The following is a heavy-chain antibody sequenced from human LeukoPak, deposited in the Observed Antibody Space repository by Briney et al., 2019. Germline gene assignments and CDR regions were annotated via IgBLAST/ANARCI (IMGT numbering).Heavy chain of an antibody. Sequence: KPSETLSLTCTVSGGSISSYYWSWIRQPPGKGLEWIGYTYYSGSTNYNPSLKSRVTISVDTSKNQFSLKLSSVTAADTAVYYCARSAGITGTRAWFDPWGQGTLVTVSS. CDR3: ARSAGITGTRAWFDP. J-gene: IGHJ5*02. CDR1: GGSISSYY. V-gene: IGHV4-59*08. D-gene: IGHD1-20*01. CDR2: TYYSGST.